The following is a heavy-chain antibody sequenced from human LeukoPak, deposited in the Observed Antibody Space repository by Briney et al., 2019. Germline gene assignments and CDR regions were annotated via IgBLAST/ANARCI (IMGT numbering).Heavy chain of an antibody. CDR3: ARWSSSDTNDWYFDL. V-gene: IGHV4-59*08. J-gene: IGHJ2*01. Sequence: SETLSLTCTVSGGSISRYCWSWIRQPPGKGLEWIGYIYYSGSTNYNPSLKSRVTISVDTSKNQFSLKLSSVTAADTAMYYCARWSSSDTNDWYFDLWGRGTLVTVSS. CDR2: IYYSGST. CDR1: GGSISRYC. D-gene: IGHD3-3*01.